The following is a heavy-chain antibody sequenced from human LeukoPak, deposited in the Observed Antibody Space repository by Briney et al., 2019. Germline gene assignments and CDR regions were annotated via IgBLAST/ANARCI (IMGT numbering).Heavy chain of an antibody. CDR1: GGSISSYY. V-gene: IGHV4-59*01. Sequence: PSETLSLTCTVSGGSISSYYWSWIRQPPGKGLEWIGYIYYSGSTNYNPSLKSRVTISVDTSKNQFSLKLSSVTAADTAVYYCARRKSIAARPGYYYYYMDVWGKGTTVTVSS. D-gene: IGHD6-6*01. CDR3: ARRKSIAARPGYYYYYMDV. J-gene: IGHJ6*03. CDR2: IYYSGST.